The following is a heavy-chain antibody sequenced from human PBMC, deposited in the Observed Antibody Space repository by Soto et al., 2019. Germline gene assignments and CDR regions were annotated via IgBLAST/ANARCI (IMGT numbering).Heavy chain of an antibody. Sequence: SETLSLTCTVSGGSISSGGYYWSWIRQHPGKGLEWIGYISYSGNPYYNPSLNSRLTISVDTSKNQFSLNLSSVTAADTAVYYCARFGPVFDYWGQGTLVTVS. V-gene: IGHV4-31*03. CDR2: ISYSGNP. CDR1: GGSISSGGYY. D-gene: IGHD3-10*01. CDR3: ARFGPVFDY. J-gene: IGHJ4*02.